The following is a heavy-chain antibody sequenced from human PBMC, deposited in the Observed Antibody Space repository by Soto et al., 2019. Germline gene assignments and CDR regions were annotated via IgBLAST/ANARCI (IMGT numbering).Heavy chain of an antibody. V-gene: IGHV3-74*01. CDR2: INSDGSST. D-gene: IGHD2-15*01. CDR1: GFTFSTYW. Sequence: GGSLRLSCAASGFTFSTYWMHWVRQAPGKGLVWVSRINSDGSSTSYADSVKGRFTISRDNAKNTLYLQMNSLRAEDTAMYYCARVRCSGGSCRDAYDIWGQGTMVTVSS. J-gene: IGHJ3*02. CDR3: ARVRCSGGSCRDAYDI.